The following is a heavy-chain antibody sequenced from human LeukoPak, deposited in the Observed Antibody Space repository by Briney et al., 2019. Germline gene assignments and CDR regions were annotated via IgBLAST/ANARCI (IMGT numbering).Heavy chain of an antibody. CDR2: IYHSGST. CDR1: GGSFSGYY. Sequence: PSETLSLTCAVYGGSFSGYYWSWIRQPPGKGLEWIGSIYHSGSTYYNPSLKSRVTISVDTSKNQFSLRLTSVTAADTAIYYCAAMTTVTMYSYFFDSWGQGTLLTVSS. D-gene: IGHD4-17*01. J-gene: IGHJ4*02. CDR3: AAMTTVTMYSYFFDS. V-gene: IGHV4-34*01.